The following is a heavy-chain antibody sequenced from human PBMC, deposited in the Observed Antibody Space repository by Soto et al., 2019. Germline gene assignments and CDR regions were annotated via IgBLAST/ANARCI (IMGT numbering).Heavy chain of an antibody. Sequence: QLQLQESGSGLVKPSQSLSLTCVVSGGSISSGGYSWSWIRQPPGKGLEYIGYIHHSGNTYYNPSLNSRVTMAVDSYKNQVSLNLNSVTAADTAVYYCASFFSAGAFDDYWGQGTLVTVSS. V-gene: IGHV4-30-2*01. J-gene: IGHJ4*02. CDR2: IHHSGNT. CDR3: ASFFSAGAFDDY. CDR1: GGSISSGGYS. D-gene: IGHD6-13*01.